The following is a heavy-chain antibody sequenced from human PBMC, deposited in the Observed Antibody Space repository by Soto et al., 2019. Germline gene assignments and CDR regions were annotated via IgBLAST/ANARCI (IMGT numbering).Heavy chain of an antibody. D-gene: IGHD3-10*01. J-gene: IGHJ3*02. CDR3: ARGAGSYFRRVVGAFDI. Sequence: EVELLESGGGLVQPGGSLRLSCAASGFTFSSYVMSWVRQAPGKGLEWVSGISTSGAATYDADSVKGRFTISRDNSKSTLHLQMNSLGDEDTAVYYCARGAGSYFRRVVGAFDIWGQGTMVTVSS. CDR2: ISTSGAAT. V-gene: IGHV3-23*01. CDR1: GFTFSSYV.